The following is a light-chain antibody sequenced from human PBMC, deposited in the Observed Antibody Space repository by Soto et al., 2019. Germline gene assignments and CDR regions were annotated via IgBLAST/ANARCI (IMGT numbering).Light chain of an antibody. V-gene: IGKV3-20*01. CDR1: QSVSSSY. J-gene: IGKJ2*01. CDR3: QQYGSSGGP. CDR2: GAS. Sequence: EIVLTQSPGTLSLSPGERATLSCRASQSVSSSYLAWYQQKPGQAPRLLIYGASSRATGIPDRFSGSGSGTDFTLTISRLEPEDFAVYYCQQYGSSGGPFGQATKLEIK.